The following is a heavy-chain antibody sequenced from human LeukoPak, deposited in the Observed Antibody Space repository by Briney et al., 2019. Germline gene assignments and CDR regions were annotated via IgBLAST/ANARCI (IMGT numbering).Heavy chain of an antibody. CDR3: ARAIYSGTYYFDY. D-gene: IGHD4-11*01. CDR1: GFTFSSYA. CDR2: ISYDGSNK. V-gene: IGHV3-30-3*01. J-gene: IGHJ4*02. Sequence: GGSLRLSCAASGFTFSSYAMHWVRKAPGKGLEWVAVISYDGSNKYYADSVKGRFTISRDNSKNTLYLQMNSLRAEDTAVYYCARAIYSGTYYFDYWGQGTLVTVSS.